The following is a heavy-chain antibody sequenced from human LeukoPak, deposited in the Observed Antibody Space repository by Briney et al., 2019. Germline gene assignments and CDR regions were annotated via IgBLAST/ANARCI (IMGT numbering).Heavy chain of an antibody. Sequence: PGGSLRLSCAASGFTFSSDWMHWVRHAPGKGLVWVSRINGDGISTFYADSVKGRFSISRDNAKSTLYLQMNSLRAEDTAVYYCTRGRGNSYGYFDSWGQGTLVTVSS. CDR3: TRGRGNSYGYFDS. CDR1: GFTFSSDW. D-gene: IGHD5-18*01. V-gene: IGHV3-74*01. CDR2: INGDGIST. J-gene: IGHJ4*02.